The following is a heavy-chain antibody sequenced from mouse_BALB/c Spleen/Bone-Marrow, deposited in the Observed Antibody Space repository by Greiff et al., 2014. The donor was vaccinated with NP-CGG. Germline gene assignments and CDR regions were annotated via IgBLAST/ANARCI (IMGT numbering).Heavy chain of an antibody. J-gene: IGHJ3*01. D-gene: IGHD2-1*01. Sequence: LVESGASVKVSCKASGYVFTSYNMYWVKQSHGKSLEWIGYIEPYNGGTSYNQKFKGKATLTVDKSSSTAYMYLNSLTSEDSAVYYCASGNWAYWGQGTLVTVSA. CDR1: GYVFTSYN. V-gene: IGHV1S135*01. CDR2: IEPYNGGT. CDR3: ASGNWAY.